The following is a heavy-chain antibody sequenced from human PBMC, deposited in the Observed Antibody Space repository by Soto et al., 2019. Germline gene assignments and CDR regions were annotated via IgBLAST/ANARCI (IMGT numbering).Heavy chain of an antibody. CDR3: AREMYYSTYFDS. CDR1: GFSLSSNGVG. J-gene: IGHJ4*02. V-gene: IGHV2-5*02. CDR2: IYWDDDH. D-gene: IGHD3-10*01. Sequence: QITLRESGPALVRPTQTLTLTCTFSGFSLSSNGVGVGWIRQPPGKALEWLALIYWDDDHRYSPSLKTRLTITKDTSKNQVVLTMTKLDPGDTATYYCAREMYYSTYFDSWGQGTLVTVSS.